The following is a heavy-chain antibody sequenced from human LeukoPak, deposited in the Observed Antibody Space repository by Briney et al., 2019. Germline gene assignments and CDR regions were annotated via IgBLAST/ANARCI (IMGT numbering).Heavy chain of an antibody. J-gene: IGHJ4*02. CDR3: ARGTTKGYSYDSSGYYTK. V-gene: IGHV4-59*12. CDR1: GGSINSYY. D-gene: IGHD3-22*01. Sequence: SETLSLTCNVSGGSINSYYWGLFRQPPGKRLECIGYIYYSGRTTYNPSLKSRVTISVDTSTNRISLKLTSVTAADTAVYFCARGTTKGYSYDSSGYYTKWGQGTLVTVSS. CDR2: IYYSGRT.